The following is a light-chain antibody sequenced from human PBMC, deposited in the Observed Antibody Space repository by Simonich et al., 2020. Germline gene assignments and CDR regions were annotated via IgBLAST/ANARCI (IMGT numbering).Light chain of an antibody. V-gene: IGLV2-8*01. J-gene: IGLJ2*01. CDR1: SSDVGGYNY. Sequence: QSALTQPLSASGSPGQSVTISCTGTSSDVGGYNYVSWYQQHPGKAPKLMLDEVSKRPSGVPDRFSGSKSGNTASRTVSGLQAEDEADYYCSSYAGSNNLVFGGGTKLTVL. CDR3: SSYAGSNNLV. CDR2: EVS.